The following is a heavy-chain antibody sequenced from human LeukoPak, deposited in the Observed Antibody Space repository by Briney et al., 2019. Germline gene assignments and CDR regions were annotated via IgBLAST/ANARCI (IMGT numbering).Heavy chain of an antibody. V-gene: IGHV3-74*01. J-gene: IGHJ4*02. CDR1: GLTYSNYW. Sequence: GGSLRLSCAASGLTYSNYWMHWVRQTPGKGLVWVSRINSDASSTSYADSVKGRFTISRDLAKNTLYLQMNGLRADDTAVYYCATSLYSGTKLDYWGQGTLVTVSS. CDR2: INSDASST. CDR3: ATSLYSGTKLDY. D-gene: IGHD1-26*01.